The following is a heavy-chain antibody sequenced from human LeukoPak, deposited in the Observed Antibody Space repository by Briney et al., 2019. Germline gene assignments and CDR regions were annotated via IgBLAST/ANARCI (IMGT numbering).Heavy chain of an antibody. D-gene: IGHD6-13*01. CDR3: AKVPYSRSWYWWDY. V-gene: IGHV3-23*01. CDR1: GSTFSSYA. Sequence: PGGSLRLSCAASGSTFSSYAMSWVRQAPGKGLEWVSAISGSGGSTYYADSVKGRFTISRDNSKNTLYLQMNSLRAEDTAVYYCAKVPYSRSWYWWDYWRQGTLVTVSS. CDR2: ISGSGGST. J-gene: IGHJ4*02.